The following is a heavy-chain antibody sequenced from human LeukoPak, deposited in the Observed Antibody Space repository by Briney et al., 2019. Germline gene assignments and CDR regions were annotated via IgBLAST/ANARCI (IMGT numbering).Heavy chain of an antibody. Sequence: GGSLRLSCAASGFTFSSYWMHWVRQAPGKGLEWVSAISGSGGRTYYADSVKGQFTISRDNSKNTLYLQMNSLRAEDTAVYYCAKENDFWSGNYFDYWGQGTLVTVSS. CDR1: GFTFSSYW. D-gene: IGHD3-3*01. J-gene: IGHJ4*02. CDR3: AKENDFWSGNYFDY. V-gene: IGHV3-23*01. CDR2: ISGSGGRT.